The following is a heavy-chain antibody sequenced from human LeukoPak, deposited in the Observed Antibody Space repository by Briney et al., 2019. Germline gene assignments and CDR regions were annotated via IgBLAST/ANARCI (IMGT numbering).Heavy chain of an antibody. CDR3: ARARYETRIWPKSRYDYYHYMDV. Sequence: GASVKVSCKASGYTFTSYTIHWVRQAPGQRLEWMGWINAVNGNRKYSQEFQDRVTITRDTSASTAYMELSSLRSEDMAVYYCARARYETRIWPKSRYDYYHYMDVWGKGTTVTVSS. CDR1: GYTFTSYT. CDR2: INAVNGNR. V-gene: IGHV1-3*03. D-gene: IGHD3-3*01. J-gene: IGHJ6*03.